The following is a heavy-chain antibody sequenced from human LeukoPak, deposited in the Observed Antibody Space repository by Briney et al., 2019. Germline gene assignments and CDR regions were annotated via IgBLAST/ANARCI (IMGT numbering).Heavy chain of an antibody. CDR2: IYYNGNT. D-gene: IGHD4-17*01. CDR1: GASISSYY. V-gene: IGHV4-59*08. Sequence: PSETLSLTCTVSGASISSYYWSWIRQPPGKGLEWIGYIYYNGNTNYNPSLKSRVTISVDTSKNQFSLKLSSVTAADTAVYYCARGGSIFGDYLSDYWGQGTLVTVSS. CDR3: ARGGSIFGDYLSDY. J-gene: IGHJ4*02.